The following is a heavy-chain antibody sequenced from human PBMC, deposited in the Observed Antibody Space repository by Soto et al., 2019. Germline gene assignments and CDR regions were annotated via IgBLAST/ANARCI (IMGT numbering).Heavy chain of an antibody. D-gene: IGHD4-17*01. J-gene: IGHJ5*02. Sequence: HLQLRESGPGLVKPSETLSLPCTVSGGSIIGSGFHWAWIRQPPWKGLEWIGSIYYSGTANYSRSLDRRLATDVDTSKDQFALSLSSVTAADTAVYYCATRSGDYVGWFDPCWQGTRVTVSS. CDR3: ATRSGDYVGWFDP. V-gene: IGHV4-39*01. CDR2: IYYSGTA. CDR1: GGSIIGSGFH.